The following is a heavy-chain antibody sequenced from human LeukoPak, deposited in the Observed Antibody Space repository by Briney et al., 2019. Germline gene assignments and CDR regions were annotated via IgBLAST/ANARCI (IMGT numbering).Heavy chain of an antibody. V-gene: IGHV4-59*01. D-gene: IGHD6-25*01. CDR1: GGSINGYY. J-gene: IGHJ5*02. CDR3: ARESGSMRWFDP. Sequence: PSETLSLTCTVSGGSINGYYWTWIRQPPGKGLEWIGHIYYSGTTNYNPSLESRVSISVDTSKNQFSLKLTSVTAADTAVYYCARESGSMRWFDPWGQGTLVTVSS. CDR2: IYYSGTT.